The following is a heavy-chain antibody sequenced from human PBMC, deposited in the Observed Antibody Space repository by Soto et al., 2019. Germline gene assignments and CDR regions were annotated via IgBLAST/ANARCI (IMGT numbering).Heavy chain of an antibody. CDR2: INHSGST. CDR3: ARGVPLRLVVRTDAPDKYYFDS. CDR1: GGSFSGYY. D-gene: IGHD2-15*01. J-gene: IGHJ4*02. Sequence: PSETLSLTCAVYGGSFSGYYWTWIRQSPGKGLEWIGQINHSGSTNYNPSLKSRVTISVDTSKNQFSLKLSSMTAADTAVYYCARGVPLRLVVRTDAPDKYYFDSWGLGTLVTVSS. V-gene: IGHV4-34*01.